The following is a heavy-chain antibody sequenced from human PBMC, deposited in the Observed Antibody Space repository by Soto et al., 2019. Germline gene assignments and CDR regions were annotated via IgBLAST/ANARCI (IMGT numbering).Heavy chain of an antibody. D-gene: IGHD2-2*01. CDR3: ARCVVPSYYHYYGMDV. V-gene: IGHV5-51*01. Sequence: PGESLKISCKGSGYSFTSYWIGWVRQMPGKGLEWMGIIYRGDSDTRYSPSFQGQVTISADKSISTAYLQWSSLKASDTAMYYCARCVVPSYYHYYGMDVWGQGTTVTVSS. J-gene: IGHJ6*02. CDR1: GYSFTSYW. CDR2: IYRGDSDT.